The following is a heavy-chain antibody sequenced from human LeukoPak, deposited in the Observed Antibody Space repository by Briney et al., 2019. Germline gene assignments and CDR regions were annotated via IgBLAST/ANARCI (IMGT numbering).Heavy chain of an antibody. CDR1: GYTLTGYY. V-gene: IGHV1-2*02. CDR2: INPNSGGT. J-gene: IGHJ5*02. D-gene: IGHD6-13*01. CDR3: ARSRAAGTGNWFDP. Sequence: ASVKGSCKASGYTLTGYYMHWVRQAPGQGLEWMGWINPNSGGTNYAQKFQGRVTMTRDTSISTAYMELSRLRSDDTAVYYCARSRAAGTGNWFDPWGQGTLVTVSS.